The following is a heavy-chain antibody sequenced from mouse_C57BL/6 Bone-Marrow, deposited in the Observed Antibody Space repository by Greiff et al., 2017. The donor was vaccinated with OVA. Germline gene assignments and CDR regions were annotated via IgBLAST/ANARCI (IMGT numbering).Heavy chain of an antibody. CDR1: GFSLTSYG. Sequence: QVHVKQSGPGLVQPSQSLSITCTVSGFSLTSYGVHWVRQSPGKGLEWLGVIWSGGSTDYNAAFISRLSISKDNSKSQVFFKMNSLQADDTAIYYCARYYYGSTWYFDVWGTGTTVTVSS. D-gene: IGHD1-1*01. V-gene: IGHV2-2*01. J-gene: IGHJ1*03. CDR3: ARYYYGSTWYFDV. CDR2: IWSGGST.